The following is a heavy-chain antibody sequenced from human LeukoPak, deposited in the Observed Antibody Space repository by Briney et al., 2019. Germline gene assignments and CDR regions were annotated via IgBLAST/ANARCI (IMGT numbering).Heavy chain of an antibody. CDR1: GGTFSSYA. Sequence: GASVKVSCKASGGTFSSYAISWVRQAPGQGLEWMGGIIPIFGTANYAQKFQGRVTITADESTSTAYMELSSLGSEDTAVYYCAAPQYSYGWPYYYGMDVWGQGTTVTVSS. V-gene: IGHV1-69*13. CDR3: AAPQYSYGWPYYYGMDV. J-gene: IGHJ6*02. D-gene: IGHD5-18*01. CDR2: IIPIFGTA.